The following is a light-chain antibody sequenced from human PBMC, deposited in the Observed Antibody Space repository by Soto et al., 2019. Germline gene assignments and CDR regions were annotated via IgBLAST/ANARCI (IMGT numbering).Light chain of an antibody. Sequence: EIVFTQSPGTLSLSPGERATLSCRASQSVSSYLAWYQQKPGQAPRLLIYDASNRATGIPARFSGSGSGTDFTLTISRLEPEDFAVYYCQQYGSSPAFGQGTRLEI. V-gene: IGKV3-20*01. CDR3: QQYGSSPA. CDR1: QSVSSY. CDR2: DAS. J-gene: IGKJ5*01.